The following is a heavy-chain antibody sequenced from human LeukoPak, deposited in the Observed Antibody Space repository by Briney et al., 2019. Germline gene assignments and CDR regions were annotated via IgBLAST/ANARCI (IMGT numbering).Heavy chain of an antibody. Sequence: SETLSLTCTVSGGSISGYYWSWIRQPPGKGLEWIGEINHSGSTNYNPSLKSRVTISVDTSKNQFSLKLSSVTAADTAVYYCARAYVGYYYGMDVWGQGTTVTVSS. CDR2: INHSGST. V-gene: IGHV4-34*01. CDR3: ARAYVGYYYGMDV. D-gene: IGHD3-16*01. J-gene: IGHJ6*02. CDR1: GGSISGYY.